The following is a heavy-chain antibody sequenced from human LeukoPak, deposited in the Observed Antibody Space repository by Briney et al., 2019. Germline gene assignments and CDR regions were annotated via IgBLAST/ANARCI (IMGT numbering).Heavy chain of an antibody. CDR3: VVVVAATLGPFFDY. Sequence: SVKVSCKASGFTFTSSAAQWVRQARGQRLEWIGWIVVGSGNTNYAQKFQERVTITRDMSTSTAYMELSSLRSEDTAVYYCVVVVAATLGPFFDYWGQGTLVTVSS. D-gene: IGHD2-15*01. CDR2: IVVGSGNT. J-gene: IGHJ4*02. V-gene: IGHV1-58*01. CDR1: GFTFTSSA.